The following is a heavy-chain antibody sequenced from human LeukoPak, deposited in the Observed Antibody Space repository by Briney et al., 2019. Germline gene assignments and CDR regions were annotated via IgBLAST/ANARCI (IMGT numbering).Heavy chain of an antibody. V-gene: IGHV3-23*01. J-gene: IGHJ3*02. D-gene: IGHD3-22*01. Sequence: GGSLRLSCAASGFTLNNFAMTWVRQAPGKGLEWVSGILTSGATYYAESVKNRFTISRDNSKNTLYLQMNSLRAEDTAVYYCAKGVFYDSSGYYYGGAAFDIWGQGTMVTVSS. CDR1: GFTLNNFA. CDR3: AKGVFYDSSGYYYGGAAFDI. CDR2: ILTSGAT.